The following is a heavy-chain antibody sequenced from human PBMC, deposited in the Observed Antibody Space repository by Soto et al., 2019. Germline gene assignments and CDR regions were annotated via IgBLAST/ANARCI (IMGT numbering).Heavy chain of an antibody. CDR1: GYIFTSYW. J-gene: IGHJ3*02. V-gene: IGHV5-51*03. Sequence: EVQLVQSGAEVKKPGESLKISCKGSGYIFTSYWIGWVRQMPGKGLELMGIIYPDDSDTRYGPSFQGQVTISADKSISTVYLQWSTLKASDTAMYYCARATKAFDIWGQGTMVTVSS. CDR2: IYPDDSDT. CDR3: ARATKAFDI.